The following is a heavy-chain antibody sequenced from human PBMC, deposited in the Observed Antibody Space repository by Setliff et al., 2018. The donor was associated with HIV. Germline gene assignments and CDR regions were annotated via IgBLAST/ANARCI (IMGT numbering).Heavy chain of an antibody. V-gene: IGHV1-18*01. CDR1: GYTFTSYG. D-gene: IGHD1-26*01. Sequence: ASVKVSCKASGYTFTSYGISWVRQAPGQGLEWMGWISAYNGNTNYAQRLQGRVTMTTDTSTSTAYMELRSLRSDDTAVYYCARDQIPRIVGATGFDYWGQGTLVTVSS. CDR2: ISAYNGNT. CDR3: ARDQIPRIVGATGFDY. J-gene: IGHJ4*02.